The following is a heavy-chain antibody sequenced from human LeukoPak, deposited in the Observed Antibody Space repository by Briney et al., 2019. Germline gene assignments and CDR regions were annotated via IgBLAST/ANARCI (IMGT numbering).Heavy chain of an antibody. CDR3: ATDLGYCSSTSCYSIG. Sequence: ASVKVSCKASGYTLTDLFMHRVRQAPGQGLEWMGGINPKDGETIYAQKFQGRVTMTEDTSTDTAYMELSSLRSEDTAVYYCATDLGYCSSTSCYSIGWGQGTLVTVSS. CDR2: INPKDGET. J-gene: IGHJ4*02. D-gene: IGHD2-2*01. V-gene: IGHV1-24*01. CDR1: GYTLTDLF.